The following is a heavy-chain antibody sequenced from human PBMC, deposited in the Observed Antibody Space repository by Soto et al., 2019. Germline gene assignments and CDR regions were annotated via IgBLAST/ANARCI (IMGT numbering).Heavy chain of an antibody. CDR3: ATIPATTILTDY. CDR2: IYYSGST. V-gene: IGHV4-39*01. J-gene: IGHJ4*02. Sequence: SETLSLTCTVSGGSITSSYYWGWIRQPPGKGLEWIGSIYYSGSTYYNPSLKSRVTISVDTSKNQFSLKLSSVTAADTAVYYCATIPATTILTDYWGQGALVTVSS. D-gene: IGHD2-2*02. CDR1: GGSITSSYY.